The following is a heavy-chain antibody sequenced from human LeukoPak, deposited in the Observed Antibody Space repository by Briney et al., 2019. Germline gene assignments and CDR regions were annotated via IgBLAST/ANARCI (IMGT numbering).Heavy chain of an antibody. Sequence: GGSLRLSCAASGFTFSSYSMNWVRQAPGKGLEWVSSISSSSYIYYADSVKGRFTISRDNAKNSLYLQMNSLRAEDTAVCYCARGFPYYDFWSGYFGYWGQGTLVTVSS. CDR2: ISSSSYI. D-gene: IGHD3-3*01. J-gene: IGHJ4*02. CDR1: GFTFSSYS. V-gene: IGHV3-21*01. CDR3: ARGFPYYDFWSGYFGY.